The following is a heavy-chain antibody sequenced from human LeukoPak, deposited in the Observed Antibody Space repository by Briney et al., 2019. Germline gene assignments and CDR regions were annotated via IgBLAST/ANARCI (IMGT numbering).Heavy chain of an antibody. V-gene: IGHV1-3*01. CDR3: ARVGEVDRGARGAFDI. J-gene: IGHJ3*02. Sequence: ASVKVSCKASGYTFTNYAMHWVRQAPGQRLEWMGWINAGNGNTKYSQKFQGRVTITRDTSASTAYMELSSLRSEDTAVYYCARVGEVDRGARGAFDIWGQGTMVTVSS. CDR1: GYTFTNYA. CDR2: INAGNGNT. D-gene: IGHD1-26*01.